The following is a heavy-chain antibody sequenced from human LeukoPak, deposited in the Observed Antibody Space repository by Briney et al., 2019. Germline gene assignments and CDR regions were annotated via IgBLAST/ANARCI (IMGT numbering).Heavy chain of an antibody. CDR3: ARGMGYSYGHPQGAFDI. V-gene: IGHV1-18*01. D-gene: IGHD5-18*01. CDR1: GYSFTSYG. J-gene: IGHJ3*02. CDR2: MSAYNGKT. Sequence: ASVKVSCKASGYSFTSYGFNWVRQAPGQGLEWMGWMSAYNGKTNYAHSLQGRVTVTADTSTSTAYMELRSLRSEDTAVYYCARGMGYSYGHPQGAFDIWGQGTMVTVFS.